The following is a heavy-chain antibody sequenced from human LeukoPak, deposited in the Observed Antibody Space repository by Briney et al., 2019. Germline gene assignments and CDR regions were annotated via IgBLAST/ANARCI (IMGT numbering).Heavy chain of an antibody. Sequence: SETLSLTCAVYGGSFSGYYWSWIRQPPGKGLEWIGEINHSGSTNYSPPLKSRVTISVDTSKNQFSLKLSSVTAADTAVYYCATGSYGYSYGDTYDYWGQGTLVTVSS. CDR2: INHSGST. CDR3: ATGSYGYSYGDTYDY. CDR1: GGSFSGYY. D-gene: IGHD5-18*01. V-gene: IGHV4-34*01. J-gene: IGHJ4*02.